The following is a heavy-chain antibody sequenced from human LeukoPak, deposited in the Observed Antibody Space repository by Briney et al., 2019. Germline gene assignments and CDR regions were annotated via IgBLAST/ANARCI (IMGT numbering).Heavy chain of an antibody. J-gene: IGHJ5*02. CDR3: ARGARLLWFGESPNWFDP. CDR1: GGSISSSSYH. CDR2: IYYSGST. V-gene: IGHV4-39*01. Sequence: PSETLSLTCTVSGGSISSSSYHWGWIRQPPGKGLEWIGSIYYSGSTYYNPSLKSRVTISVDTSKNQFSLKLSSVTAADTAVYYCARGARLLWFGESPNWFDPWGQGTLVTVSS. D-gene: IGHD3-10*01.